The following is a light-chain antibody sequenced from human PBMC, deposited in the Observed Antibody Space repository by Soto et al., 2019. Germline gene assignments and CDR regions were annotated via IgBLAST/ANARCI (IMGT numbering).Light chain of an antibody. CDR1: SSDVGSYNL. Sequence: QSALTQPASVSGSPGQSITISCTGTSSDVGSYNLVSWYQQRPGKAPKLMIYEGSKRPSGVSNRFSGSKSGNTASLTISGLQAEDEADYYCCSYPVFGGGTKLTVL. J-gene: IGLJ2*01. CDR3: CSYPV. V-gene: IGLV2-23*01. CDR2: EGS.